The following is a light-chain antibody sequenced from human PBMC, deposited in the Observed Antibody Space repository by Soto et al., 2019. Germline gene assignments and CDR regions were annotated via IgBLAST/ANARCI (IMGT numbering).Light chain of an antibody. V-gene: IGKV3-15*01. Sequence: EIVMTQSPATLSVSPGERATLSCRASQSVSSNLAWYQQKPGQAPRLLIYDASTRATGIPARSSGSGSGTEFTLTISSLQSEDFAVYYCQQYNNWPRTFGQGTKVEIK. J-gene: IGKJ1*01. CDR1: QSVSSN. CDR2: DAS. CDR3: QQYNNWPRT.